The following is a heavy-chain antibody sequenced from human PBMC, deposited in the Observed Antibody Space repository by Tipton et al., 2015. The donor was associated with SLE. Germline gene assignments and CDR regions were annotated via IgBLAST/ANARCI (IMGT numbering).Heavy chain of an antibody. CDR2: ISGSGGST. CDR1: GFTLSNSA. Sequence: SLRLSCATSGFTLSNSAMSWVRQAPGKGLEWVSTISGSGGSTYYADSVKGRFTISRDNSKNTLYLQMNSLRADDTAVYYCSNLARGLAFDLWGRGTLVTVSS. D-gene: IGHD6-19*01. V-gene: IGHV3-23*01. J-gene: IGHJ2*01. CDR3: SNLARGLAFDL.